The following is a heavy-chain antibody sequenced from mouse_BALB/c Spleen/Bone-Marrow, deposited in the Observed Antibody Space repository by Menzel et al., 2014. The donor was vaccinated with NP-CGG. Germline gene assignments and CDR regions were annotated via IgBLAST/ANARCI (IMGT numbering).Heavy chain of an antibody. CDR3: VRNYGSYLY. CDR1: GFTFSDAW. D-gene: IGHD2-1*01. J-gene: IGHJ2*01. Sequence: EVNVVDSGGGLVQPGGSMKLSCAASGFTFSDAWMDWVRQSPEKGLDWVAEIRSKANNHATFYAESVKGRFTISRDDSKSCVYLQMNTLRAEGTGIYYCVRNYGSYLYWGQGTTLTVSS. CDR2: IRSKANNHAT. V-gene: IGHV6-6*01.